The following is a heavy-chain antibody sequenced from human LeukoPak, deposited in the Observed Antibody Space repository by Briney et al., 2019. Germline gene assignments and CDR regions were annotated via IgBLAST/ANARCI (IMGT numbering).Heavy chain of an antibody. V-gene: IGHV3-23*01. CDR2: ISGSGGST. Sequence: GGSLRLSCAASGFTFSSYGMHWVRQAPGKGLEWVSAISGSGGSTYYADSAKGRFTISRDNSKNTLYLQMNSLRAEDTAVYYCAKFDTNWGSVYWGQGTLVTVSS. J-gene: IGHJ4*02. D-gene: IGHD7-27*01. CDR3: AKFDTNWGSVY. CDR1: GFTFSSYG.